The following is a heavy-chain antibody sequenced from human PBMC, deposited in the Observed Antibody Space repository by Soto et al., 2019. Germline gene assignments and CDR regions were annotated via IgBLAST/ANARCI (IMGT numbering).Heavy chain of an antibody. V-gene: IGHV4-4*02. Sequence: QVQLQESGPGLVKPSGTLSLTCAVSGGSISSSNWWSWVRQPPGKGLEWIGEIYHSGSTNYNPSLKSRVPISVDKSKNQFSLKLSSVTAADTAVYYCARGIRCSSTSCYNWFDPWGQGTLVTVSS. CDR1: GGSISSSNW. CDR3: ARGIRCSSTSCYNWFDP. CDR2: IYHSGST. J-gene: IGHJ5*02. D-gene: IGHD2-2*01.